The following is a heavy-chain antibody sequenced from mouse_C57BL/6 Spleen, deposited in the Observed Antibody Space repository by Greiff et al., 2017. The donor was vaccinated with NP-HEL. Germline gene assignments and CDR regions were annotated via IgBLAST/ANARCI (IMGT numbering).Heavy chain of an antibody. D-gene: IGHD2-3*01. V-gene: IGHV1-15*01. J-gene: IGHJ3*01. CDR3: TIPPYDIFAY. CDR2: IDPETGGT. CDR1: GYTFTDYE. Sequence: QVQLQQSGAELVRPGASVTLSCKASGYTFTDYEMHWVKQTPVHGLEWIGAIDPETGGTAYNQKFKGKAILTADKSSSTAYMELRSLTSEDSAVYYCTIPPYDIFAYWGQGTLVTVSA.